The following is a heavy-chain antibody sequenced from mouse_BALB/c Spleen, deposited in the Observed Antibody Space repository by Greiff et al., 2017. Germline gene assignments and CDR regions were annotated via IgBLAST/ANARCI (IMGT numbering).Heavy chain of an antibody. CDR3: ARDRADRYDGSAWFAY. Sequence: QVQLKESGPGLVAPSQSLSITCTVSGFSLTGYGVNWVRQPPGKGLEWLGMIWGDGSTDYNSALKSRLSISKDNSKSQVFLKMNSLQTDDTARYYCARDRADRYDGSAWFAYWGQGTLVTVSA. CDR1: GFSLTGYG. CDR2: IWGDGST. D-gene: IGHD2-14*01. V-gene: IGHV2-6-7*01. J-gene: IGHJ3*01.